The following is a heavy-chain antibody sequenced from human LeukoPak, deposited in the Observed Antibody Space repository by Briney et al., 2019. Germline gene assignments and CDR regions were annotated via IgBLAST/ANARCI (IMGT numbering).Heavy chain of an antibody. Sequence: PGGSLRLSCAVSGFTFTSYAMHWVRQAPGKGLEWVAVVSADGSKKYYADSVRGRFTISRDNSKNTVYLQMNSLRAEDTVVYYCAKKFVGITVIAGDYFDYWGQGTLVTVSS. V-gene: IGHV3-30-3*02. D-gene: IGHD2-21*01. J-gene: IGHJ4*02. CDR3: AKKFVGITVIAGDYFDY. CDR1: GFTFTSYA. CDR2: VSADGSKK.